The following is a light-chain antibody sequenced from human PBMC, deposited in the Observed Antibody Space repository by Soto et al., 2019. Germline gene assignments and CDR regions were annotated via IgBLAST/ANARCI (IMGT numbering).Light chain of an antibody. CDR2: GAS. Sequence: EIVLTQSPGTLSLSPGERATLSCRASQSVNSNYFAWYQQKPGQRPRVLMYGASSRATGIPARFSGSGSGTDFTLTISRLEPEDFAVYYYQQYDNSPRSFGQGTKVEI. J-gene: IGKJ1*01. CDR1: QSVNSNY. CDR3: QQYDNSPRS. V-gene: IGKV3-20*01.